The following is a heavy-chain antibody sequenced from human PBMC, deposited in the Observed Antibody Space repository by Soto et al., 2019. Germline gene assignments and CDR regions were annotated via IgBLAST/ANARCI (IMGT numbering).Heavy chain of an antibody. J-gene: IGHJ6*02. V-gene: IGHV1-69*12. CDR2: IIPIFGTA. CDR1: GGTFSSYA. D-gene: IGHD2-15*01. Sequence: QVQLVQSGAEVKKPGSSVKVSCKASGGTFSSYAISWVRQAPGQGLEWMGGIIPIFGTANYAQKFQGRVTITADESTSTAYMELGSLRSEDTAVYYCARVRGVVVVAATQGGMDVWGQGTTVTVSS. CDR3: ARVRGVVVVAATQGGMDV.